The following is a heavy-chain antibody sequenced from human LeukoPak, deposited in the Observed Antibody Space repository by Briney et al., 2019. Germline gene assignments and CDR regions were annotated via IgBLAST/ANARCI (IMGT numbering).Heavy chain of an antibody. CDR1: GGSISGFY. CDR3: AKTGRPNNSGWYRWFDP. J-gene: IGHJ5*02. CDR2: ICNSGGT. V-gene: IGHV4-4*09. Sequence: SETLSLTCTVSGGSISGFYWSWIRQPPGKGLEWIGCICNSGGTNYNPSLKSRVTISVDTSKNQFSLNLSSVTAADTAVYYCAKTGRPNNSGWYRWFDPWGQGTLVTVSS. D-gene: IGHD6-19*01.